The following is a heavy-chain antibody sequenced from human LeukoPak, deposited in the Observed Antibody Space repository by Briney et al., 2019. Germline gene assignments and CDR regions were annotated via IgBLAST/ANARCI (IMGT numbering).Heavy chain of an antibody. Sequence: PGGSLRLSCAASGFTFSDYYVSWIRQAPGKGLEWVAVIWYDGSNKYYADSVKGRFTISRDNSKNTLYLQMNSLRAEDTAVYYCASAVRGYSYYFDYWGQGTLVTVSS. D-gene: IGHD5-18*01. J-gene: IGHJ4*02. CDR1: GFTFSDYY. V-gene: IGHV3-33*08. CDR2: IWYDGSNK. CDR3: ASAVRGYSYYFDY.